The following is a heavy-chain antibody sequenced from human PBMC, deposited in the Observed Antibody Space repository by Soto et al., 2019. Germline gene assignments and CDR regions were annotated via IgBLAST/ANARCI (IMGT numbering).Heavy chain of an antibody. CDR2: IYHSGST. D-gene: IGHD3-10*01. CDR3: ARENNVLPGGYFDY. CDR1: GGSISSSNW. J-gene: IGHJ4*02. Sequence: SETLSLTCAVSGGSISSSNWWSWVRQPPGKGLEWIGEIYHSGSTNYNPSLKSRVTISVDKSKNQFSLKLSSVTAADTAVYYCARENNVLPGGYFDYWGQGTLVTVSS. V-gene: IGHV4-4*02.